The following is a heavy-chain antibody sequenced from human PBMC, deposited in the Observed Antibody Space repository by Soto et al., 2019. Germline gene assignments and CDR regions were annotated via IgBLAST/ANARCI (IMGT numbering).Heavy chain of an antibody. V-gene: IGHV1-69*06. Sequence: GASVKVSCKASGGTFSSYAISWVRQAPGQGLERMGGIIPTFGTANYAQKFQGRVTITADKSTSTAYMELSSLRSEDTAVYYCARGDGIAAAGYLYFDYWGQGTLVTVSS. CDR1: GGTFSSYA. J-gene: IGHJ4*02. CDR2: IIPTFGTA. CDR3: ARGDGIAAAGYLYFDY. D-gene: IGHD6-13*01.